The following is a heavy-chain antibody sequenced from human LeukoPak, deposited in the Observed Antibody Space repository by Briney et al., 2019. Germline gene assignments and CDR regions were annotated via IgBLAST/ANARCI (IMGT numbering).Heavy chain of an antibody. J-gene: IGHJ6*02. CDR2: ISSSSSYI. Sequence: IPGGSLRLSCAASGFTFSSYSMNWVRQAPGKGLEWVSSISSSSSYIYYADSVKGRFTISRDNAKNSLYLQMNSLRAEDTAVYYCARVGVATWVPRFYGVDVWGQGTTVTVSS. V-gene: IGHV3-21*01. D-gene: IGHD5-12*01. CDR3: ARVGVATWVPRFYGVDV. CDR1: GFTFSSYS.